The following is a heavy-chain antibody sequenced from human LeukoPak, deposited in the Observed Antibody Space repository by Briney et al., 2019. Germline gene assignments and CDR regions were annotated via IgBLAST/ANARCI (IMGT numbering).Heavy chain of an antibody. V-gene: IGHV1-24*01. CDR1: GYTLTELS. J-gene: IGHJ5*02. CDR2: FDPEDGET. CDR3: ARDLDWNYRFDP. Sequence: ASVKVSCKVSGYTLTELSMHWARQAPGKGLEWMGGFDPEDGETIYAQKFQGRVTMTRDTSISTAYMELSRLRSDDTAVYYCARDLDWNYRFDPWGQGTLVTVSS. D-gene: IGHD1-7*01.